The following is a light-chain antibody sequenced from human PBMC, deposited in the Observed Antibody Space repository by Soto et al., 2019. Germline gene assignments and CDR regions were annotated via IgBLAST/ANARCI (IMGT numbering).Light chain of an antibody. Sequence: EVVMTQSPATLSVSPGERATLSCRASQFVSTNLAWYQQKPGQAPRLLIYSASTRATGIPARFSGSGSGTEFTLTISSLQSEYSAVYYCQQFNNWPPLTFGGGTKVEIK. J-gene: IGKJ4*01. CDR3: QQFNNWPPLT. V-gene: IGKV3-15*01. CDR2: SAS. CDR1: QFVSTN.